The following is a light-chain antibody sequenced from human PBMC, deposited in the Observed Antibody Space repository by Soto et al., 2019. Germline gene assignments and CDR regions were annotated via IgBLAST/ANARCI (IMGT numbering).Light chain of an antibody. CDR2: KAS. Sequence: DIQMTQSPSTLSASVGDRVTITCRASQSISSWLAWYQQKPGKAPKLLIYKASSLESGVPSRFSGSGSGTEFTLTISSLQPDDFATYHCQQYDAYHLTFGGGTKVEIK. V-gene: IGKV1-5*03. CDR3: QQYDAYHLT. CDR1: QSISSW. J-gene: IGKJ4*01.